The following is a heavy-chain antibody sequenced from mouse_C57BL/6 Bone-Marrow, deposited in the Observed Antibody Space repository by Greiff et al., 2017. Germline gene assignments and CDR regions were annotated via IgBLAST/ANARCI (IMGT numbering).Heavy chain of an antibody. CDR2: IVDGGSYT. CDR3: ARDDSFDY. Sequence: DVMLVESGGGLVKPGWSLTLSCAASGFTFSSYAMSWVRQTPAKRLEWFATIVDGGSYTYYPDNVKCRFTISRDNAKNHLYLQMSHLKSEDTAMYYCARDDSFDYWGQGTTLTVSA. J-gene: IGHJ2*01. CDR1: GFTFSSYA. V-gene: IGHV5-4*01. D-gene: IGHD2-12*01.